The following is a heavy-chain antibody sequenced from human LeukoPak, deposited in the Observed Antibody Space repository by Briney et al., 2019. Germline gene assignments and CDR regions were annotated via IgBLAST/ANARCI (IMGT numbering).Heavy chain of an antibody. Sequence: SETLSLTCTVSGGSISSYYWSWIRQPPGKGLEWIGYIYYSGSTNYNPSLKSLVTISVDTSKNQFSLKLSSVTAADTAVYYCARADCSGGSCYWFDPWGQGTLVTVSS. CDR2: IYYSGST. CDR3: ARADCSGGSCYWFDP. D-gene: IGHD2-15*01. J-gene: IGHJ5*02. CDR1: GGSISSYY. V-gene: IGHV4-59*12.